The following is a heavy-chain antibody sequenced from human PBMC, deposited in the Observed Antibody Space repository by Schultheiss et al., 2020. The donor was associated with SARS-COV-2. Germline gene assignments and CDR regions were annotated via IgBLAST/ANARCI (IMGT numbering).Heavy chain of an antibody. CDR3: ATAPFWGSGSYYDY. V-gene: IGHV4-4*08. J-gene: IGHJ4*02. D-gene: IGHD3-10*01. CDR2: VSTIGST. CDR1: GGSFSGYY. Sequence: SETLSLTCAVYGGSFSGYYWSWIRQPPGKGLEWIGRVSTIGSTLYNSSLKSRVTISVDTSKNQFSLKLSSVTAADTAVYYCATAPFWGSGSYYDYWGQGTPVTVSS.